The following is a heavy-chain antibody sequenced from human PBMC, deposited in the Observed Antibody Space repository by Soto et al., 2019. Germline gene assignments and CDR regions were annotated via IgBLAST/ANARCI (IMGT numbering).Heavy chain of an antibody. V-gene: IGHV3-48*03. J-gene: IGHJ4*02. CDR2: ISSSGSTI. CDR1: GFTFSSYE. Sequence: GGSLRLSCAASGFTFSSYEMNWVRQAQGKGLECVSYISSSGSTIYYADSVKGRFTIARDNAKNSLYLQMNSLRSEDPAVYYCAEKFWSSSWVFHYWGQRSLVTVSS. CDR3: AEKFWSSSWVFHY. D-gene: IGHD6-13*01.